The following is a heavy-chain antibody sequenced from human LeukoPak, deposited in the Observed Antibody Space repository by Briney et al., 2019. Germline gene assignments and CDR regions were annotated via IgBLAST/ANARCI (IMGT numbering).Heavy chain of an antibody. V-gene: IGHV1-18*01. J-gene: IGHJ4*02. CDR3: AREGPVAGAGLDY. CDR2: ISTYDGDT. CDR1: GGTFSSYA. Sequence: GSSVNVSCKASGGTFSSYAISWVRQAPGQGLEWMGWISTYDGDTNYAQNLQDRVTMTTDTSTSAAYMELRSLIADDTAVYYCAREGPVAGAGLDYWGQGTLVTVSS. D-gene: IGHD6-19*01.